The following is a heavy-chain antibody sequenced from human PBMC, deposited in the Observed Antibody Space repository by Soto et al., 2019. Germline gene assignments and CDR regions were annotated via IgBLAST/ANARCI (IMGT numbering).Heavy chain of an antibody. CDR3: TTLDIVVVPAARGIYGMDV. V-gene: IGHV3-15*01. CDR2: IKSKTDGGTT. J-gene: IGHJ6*02. Sequence: PGGSLRLSWAASGFTFSNAWMSWVRQAPGKGLEWVGRIKSKTDGGTTDYAAPVKGRFTISRDDSKNTLYLQMNSLKTEDTAVYYCTTLDIVVVPAARGIYGMDVWGQGTTVTVSS. D-gene: IGHD2-2*01. CDR1: GFTFSNAW.